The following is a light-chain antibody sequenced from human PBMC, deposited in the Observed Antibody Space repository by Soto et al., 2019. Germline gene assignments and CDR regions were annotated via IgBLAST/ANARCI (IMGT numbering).Light chain of an antibody. CDR3: QQLNSYPQT. CDR1: QRISTY. V-gene: IGKV1-13*02. Sequence: IRMTQSPSSLSASVGHSVTIICRASQRISTYLNWYQQRQGKAPKVLISGASSLQSGVPSRFSGSGYGPDFTLTISSLQPEDSATYFCQQLNSYPQTFGQGTRLEIK. J-gene: IGKJ5*01. CDR2: GAS.